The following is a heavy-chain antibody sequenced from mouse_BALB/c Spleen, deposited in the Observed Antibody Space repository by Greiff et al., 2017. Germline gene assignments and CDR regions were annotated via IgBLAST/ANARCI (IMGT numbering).Heavy chain of an antibody. Sequence: QVQLQQSGPGLVQPSQSLSITCTVSGFSLTSYGVNWVRQSPGKGLEWLGVIWSGGSTDYNAAFISRLSISTDNSKSQVFFKMNSLQANDTAIYYCSRYDYYLYCFDYWGQGTTLTVSS. J-gene: IGHJ2*01. D-gene: IGHD2-4*01. CDR3: SRYDYYLYCFDY. CDR2: IWSGGST. CDR1: GFSLTSYG. V-gene: IGHV2-2*02.